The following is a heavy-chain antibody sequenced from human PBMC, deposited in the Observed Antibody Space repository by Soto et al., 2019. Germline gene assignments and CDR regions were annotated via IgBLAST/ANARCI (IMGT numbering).Heavy chain of an antibody. CDR2: ISYDGSNK. CDR1: GFTFSSYA. Sequence: QVQLVESGGGVVQPGRSLRLSCAASGFTFSSYAMHWVRQAPGKGLEWVAVISYDGSNKYYADSVKGRFTISRDNSKNTLYLQMNSLRAEDTAVYYCARVPVVTEFDYWGQGTLVTVSS. CDR3: ARVPVVTEFDY. J-gene: IGHJ4*02. V-gene: IGHV3-30-3*01. D-gene: IGHD3-22*01.